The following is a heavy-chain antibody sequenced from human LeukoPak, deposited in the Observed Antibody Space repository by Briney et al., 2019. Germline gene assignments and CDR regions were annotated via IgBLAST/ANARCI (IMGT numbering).Heavy chain of an antibody. Sequence: GGSLRLPCAASGFTFSTYAMSWVRQAPGKGLEWVSAVSSSGTNTYYANVVKGRFTISRDNSKNMLYLQMSGLRAEDTAVYYCAKEMTALTTIDYWGQGTLVTVSS. J-gene: IGHJ4*02. CDR1: GFTFSTYA. CDR3: AKEMTALTTIDY. D-gene: IGHD4-17*01. V-gene: IGHV3-23*01. CDR2: VSSSGTNT.